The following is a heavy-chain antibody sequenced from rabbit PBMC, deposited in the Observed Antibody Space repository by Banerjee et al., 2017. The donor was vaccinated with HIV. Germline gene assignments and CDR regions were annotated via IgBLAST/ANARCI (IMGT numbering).Heavy chain of an antibody. V-gene: IGHV1S45*01. CDR1: GFTISSSYW. CDR2: IYAGSGSA. D-gene: IGHD7-1*01. CDR3: ARGADYAGYGYKL. J-gene: IGHJ4*01. Sequence: LEESGGGLVQPEGSLALTCKASGFTISSSYWICWVRQAPGKGLEWIGCIYAGSGSAKYASWAKGRFTISKTSSTTVTLQMTSLTAADTATYFCARGADYAGYGYKLWGPGTLVTVS.